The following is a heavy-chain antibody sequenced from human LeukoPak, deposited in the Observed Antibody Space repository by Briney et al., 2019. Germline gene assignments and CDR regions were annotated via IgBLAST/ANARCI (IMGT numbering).Heavy chain of an antibody. CDR3: ARANIVVVPAAPSYFDY. J-gene: IGHJ4*02. Sequence: PSETLSLTCAVYGGSFSGYYWSWIRQPPGKGLEWIGEINHSGSTNYNPSLKSRVTISVDTSKYQFSLKLSSVTAADTAVYYCARANIVVVPAAPSYFDYWGQGTLVTVSS. V-gene: IGHV4-34*01. CDR2: INHSGST. CDR1: GGSFSGYY. D-gene: IGHD2-2*01.